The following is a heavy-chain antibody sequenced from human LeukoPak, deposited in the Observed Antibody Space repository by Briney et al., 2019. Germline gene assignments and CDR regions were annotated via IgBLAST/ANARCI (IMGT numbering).Heavy chain of an antibody. Sequence: GGSLRLSRAASGFTFSSYSMNWVRQAPGKGLEWVSFISSSSSYIYYADSVKGRFTISRDNAKNSLYLQMNSLRAEDTAVYYCARSEMGYYNYYMDVWGKGTTVTISS. J-gene: IGHJ6*03. V-gene: IGHV3-21*01. CDR1: GFTFSSYS. CDR3: ARSEMGYYNYYMDV. CDR2: ISSSSSYI. D-gene: IGHD5-24*01.